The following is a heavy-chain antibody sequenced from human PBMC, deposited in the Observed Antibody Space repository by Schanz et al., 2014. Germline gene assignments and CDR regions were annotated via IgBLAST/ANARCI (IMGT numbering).Heavy chain of an antibody. Sequence: QVLQVQSGSELKKPGTSVKVSCKASGYTFTSYSMHWVRQAPGQGLEWMGIINPSVRGTHFAREFQGRVTVTSDTSTSTVYMELSGLRSEDTAVYYCAGAFDSSGYYFDYWGQGTRVTVSS. D-gene: IGHD3-22*01. CDR1: GYTFTSYS. V-gene: IGHV1-46*03. CDR2: INPSVRGT. CDR3: AGAFDSSGYYFDY. J-gene: IGHJ4*02.